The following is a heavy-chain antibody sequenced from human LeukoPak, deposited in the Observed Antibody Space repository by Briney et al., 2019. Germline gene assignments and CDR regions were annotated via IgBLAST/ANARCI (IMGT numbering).Heavy chain of an antibody. CDR1: GGSITSSRHF. Sequence: KASQTLSLTCTVSGGSITSSRHFWTWIRQHPGEGLEWIGYIAQSWGTYYNPSLQSRVTISLDTSTNQFSLRLSSVTAADTAVYYCAKCYCGTSHCPGVENWGQGTLVTVSS. V-gene: IGHV4-31*03. CDR2: IAQSWGT. CDR3: AKCYCGTSHCPGVEN. D-gene: IGHD2-21*01. J-gene: IGHJ4*02.